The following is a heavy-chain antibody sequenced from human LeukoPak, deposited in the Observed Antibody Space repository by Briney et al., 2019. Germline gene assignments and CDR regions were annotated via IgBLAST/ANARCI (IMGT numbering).Heavy chain of an antibody. CDR2: IYVGGGT. Sequence: GGSLRLSCAASGLTVNWNYMVWVRQAPGKGLEWVSGIYVGGGTKYADSVKGRFTISTDTSKNTLSLQMNILRAEDTAVYYCARGNPAAAGEHLDHWGEGTLVTVSS. CDR1: GLTVNWNY. V-gene: IGHV3-66*01. CDR3: ARGNPAAAGEHLDH. D-gene: IGHD6-13*01. J-gene: IGHJ4*02.